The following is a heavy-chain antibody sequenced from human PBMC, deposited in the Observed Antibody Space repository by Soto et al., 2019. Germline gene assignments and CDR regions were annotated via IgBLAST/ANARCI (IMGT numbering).Heavy chain of an antibody. CDR2: VYAANSAP. D-gene: IGHD2-21*01. CDR1: GFRFTDYY. V-gene: IGHV5-51*01. CDR3: ARRRIAEFRDAFAV. Sequence: GESLKISCKGSGFRFTDYYIAWVRQMPGKGLEWMGMVYAANSAPEYGPSFQGQVSISVDKSITTAFLQWSSLKASDTAMYYCARRRIAEFRDAFAVSGQGTMVTVSS. J-gene: IGHJ3*01.